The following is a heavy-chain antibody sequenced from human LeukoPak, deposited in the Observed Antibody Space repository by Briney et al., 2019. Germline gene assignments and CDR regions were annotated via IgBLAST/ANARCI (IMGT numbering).Heavy chain of an antibody. Sequence: GGSLRLSCAASGFMFSSNWMSWVRLAPGKGLEWVANIKEDGTETYYVDSVKGRFTISRDNAKNSLYLQMNSLRVEDTAVYYCARGGLEPVDYWGQGTLVTVSS. J-gene: IGHJ4*02. CDR2: IKEDGTET. CDR1: GFMFSSNW. CDR3: ARGGLEPVDY. V-gene: IGHV3-7*03. D-gene: IGHD5-24*01.